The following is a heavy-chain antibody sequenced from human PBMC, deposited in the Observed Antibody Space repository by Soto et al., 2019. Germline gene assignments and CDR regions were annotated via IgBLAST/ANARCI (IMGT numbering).Heavy chain of an antibody. CDR3: ARLSSSGWEYYYYYYGMDV. CDR2: ISAYNGNT. Sequence: AAVNVPCKDSGYTFNRYGMRWLRLAPGQRLEWMGWISAYNGNTNYAQKLQGRVTMTTDTSTSTAYMELRSLRSDDTAVYYCARLSSSGWEYYYYYYGMDVWGQGTTVTVSS. D-gene: IGHD6-19*01. V-gene: IGHV1-18*01. J-gene: IGHJ6*02. CDR1: GYTFNRYG.